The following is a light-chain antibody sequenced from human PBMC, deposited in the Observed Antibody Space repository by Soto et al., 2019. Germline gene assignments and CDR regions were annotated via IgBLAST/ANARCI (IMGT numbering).Light chain of an antibody. Sequence: EIVLTQSPGTLSFSPGERATLSCRSSQSVRSNYLAWYQQKTGQAPRLLIYGASSRATGIPERFSGSGSGTDFTLIISSLEPEDFAVYYCQQYGISPYTFGQGAKLEIK. V-gene: IGKV3-20*01. CDR2: GAS. CDR1: QSVRSNY. J-gene: IGKJ2*01. CDR3: QQYGISPYT.